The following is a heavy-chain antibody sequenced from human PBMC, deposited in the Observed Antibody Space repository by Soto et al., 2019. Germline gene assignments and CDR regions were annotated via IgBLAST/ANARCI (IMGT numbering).Heavy chain of an antibody. V-gene: IGHV3-23*01. CDR3: AKGDYYDSSGFDY. CDR2: ISGSGGST. J-gene: IGHJ4*02. CDR1: GFTFSSYA. D-gene: IGHD3-22*01. Sequence: WGSLRLSCAASGFTFSSYAIIFVRHSPLKGLEWVSAISGSGGSTYYADSVKGRFTISRDNSKNTLYLQMNSLRAEDTAVYYCAKGDYYDSSGFDYWGQGTLVTVSS.